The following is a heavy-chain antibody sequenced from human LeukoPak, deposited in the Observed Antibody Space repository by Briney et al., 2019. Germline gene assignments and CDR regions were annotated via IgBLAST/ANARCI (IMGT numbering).Heavy chain of an antibody. V-gene: IGHV4-4*07. J-gene: IGHJ4*02. CDR2: VYTSGST. D-gene: IGHD2-21*01. Sequence: PSETLSLTCTVSGGSISSYYWSWIRQPAGKGLEWIGRVYTSGSTNYNPSLKSRVTMSVDTSKDQFSLKLSSVTAADTAVYYCACGGRLLTDDYWGQGTLVTVSS. CDR3: ACGGRLLTDDY. CDR1: GGSISSYY.